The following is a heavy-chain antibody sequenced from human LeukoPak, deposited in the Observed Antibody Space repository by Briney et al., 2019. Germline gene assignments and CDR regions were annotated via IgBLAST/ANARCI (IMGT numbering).Heavy chain of an antibody. Sequence: GGSLGLSCAASGFTFSSYSMNWVRQAPGKGLEWVSYISSSSSTIYYADSVKGRFTISRDNAKNSLYLQMNSLRAEDTAVCYCARTGYCSGGSCYRPDIWGQGTMVTVSS. CDR2: ISSSSSTI. CDR1: GFTFSSYS. CDR3: ARTGYCSGGSCYRPDI. V-gene: IGHV3-48*01. J-gene: IGHJ3*02. D-gene: IGHD2-15*01.